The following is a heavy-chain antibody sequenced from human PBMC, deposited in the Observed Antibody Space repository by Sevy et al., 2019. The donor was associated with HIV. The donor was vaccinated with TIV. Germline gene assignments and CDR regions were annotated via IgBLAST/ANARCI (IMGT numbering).Heavy chain of an antibody. D-gene: IGHD3-3*01. CDR3: ARQRKDYDFWSGYSKHPYYFDY. V-gene: IGHV5-51*01. J-gene: IGHJ4*02. CDR2: IYPGDSDT. Sequence: GESLKISCKGSGYSFTSYWIGWVRQMPGKGLEWMGIIYPGDSDTRYSPSFQGQVTISADKSISTAYLQWSSLKASDTAMYYCARQRKDYDFWSGYSKHPYYFDYWGQGTLVTVSS. CDR1: GYSFTSYW.